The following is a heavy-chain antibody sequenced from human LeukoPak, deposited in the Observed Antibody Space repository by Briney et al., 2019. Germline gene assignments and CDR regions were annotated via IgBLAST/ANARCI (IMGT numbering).Heavy chain of an antibody. D-gene: IGHD2-15*01. CDR2: IYYSGST. CDR3: ARGGLPDY. V-gene: IGHV4-59*11. J-gene: IGHJ4*02. Sequence: SETLSLTCTVSGCSISSHYWSWIRQPPGKGLEWIGYIYYSGSTNYNPSLKSRVTISVDTSKNQFSLKLSSVTAADTAVYYCARGGLPDYWGQGTLVTVSS. CDR1: GCSISSHY.